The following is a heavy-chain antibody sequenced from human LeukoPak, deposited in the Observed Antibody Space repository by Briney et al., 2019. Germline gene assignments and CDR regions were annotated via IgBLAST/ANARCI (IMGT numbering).Heavy chain of an antibody. Sequence: ASVKVSCKASGYAFTSYYMHWVRQAPGQGFEWMGIINPSGGNTSYAQKFQGRVTMTRDTSTSTVYMELSSLRSEDTAVYYCAREGLRFLEWFSRNNWFDPWGQGTLVTVSS. J-gene: IGHJ5*02. CDR1: GYAFTSYY. V-gene: IGHV1-46*01. CDR3: AREGLRFLEWFSRNNWFDP. CDR2: INPSGGNT. D-gene: IGHD3-3*01.